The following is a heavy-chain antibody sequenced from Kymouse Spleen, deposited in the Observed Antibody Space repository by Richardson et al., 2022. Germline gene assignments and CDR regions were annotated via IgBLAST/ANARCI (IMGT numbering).Heavy chain of an antibody. CDR3: ARDRWFGEFVLYYYYYGMDV. D-gene: IGHD3-10*01. V-gene: IGHV1-18*01. CDR1: GYTFTSYG. Sequence: QVQLVQSGAEVKKPGASVKVSCKASGYTFTSYGISWVRQAPGQGLEWMGWISAYNGNTNYAQKLQGRVTMTTDTSTSTAYMELRSLRSDDTAVYYCARDRWFGEFVLYYYYYGMDVWGQGTTVTVSS. CDR2: ISAYNGNT. J-gene: IGHJ6*02.